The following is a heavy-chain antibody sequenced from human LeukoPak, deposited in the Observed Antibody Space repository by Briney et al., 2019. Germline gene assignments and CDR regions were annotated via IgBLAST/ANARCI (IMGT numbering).Heavy chain of an antibody. V-gene: IGHV4-59*01. D-gene: IGHD3-3*01. CDR1: GGSISSYY. J-gene: IGHJ4*02. Sequence: SETLSLTCTVSGGSISSYYWSWIRQPPGKGLEWIGYIYYSGSTNYNPSLKSRVTISVDTSKNQFSLKLSPVTAADTAVYYCAGGRFLEWLSYFDYWGQGTLVTVSS. CDR2: IYYSGST. CDR3: AGGRFLEWLSYFDY.